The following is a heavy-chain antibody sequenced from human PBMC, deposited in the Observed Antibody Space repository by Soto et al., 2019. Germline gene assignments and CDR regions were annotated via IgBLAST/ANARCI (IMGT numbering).Heavy chain of an antibody. Sequence: AAQVIFPCNTSGYSSAFYGHISVGVAAGQGRKWMGWISTYNGDTSYAQKVQGRVTMTTDTSTTTVYMELRNLKSDDTAVYYCARDMDPHCSSTYCFGNWFDPWGQGTLVTVSS. V-gene: IGHV1-18*01. CDR2: ISTYNGDT. CDR1: GYSSAFYG. D-gene: IGHD2-2*01. J-gene: IGHJ5*02. CDR3: ARDMDPHCSSTYCFGNWFDP.